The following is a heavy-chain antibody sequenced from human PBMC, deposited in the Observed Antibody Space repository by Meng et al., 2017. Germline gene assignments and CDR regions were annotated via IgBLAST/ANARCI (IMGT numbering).Heavy chain of an antibody. D-gene: IGHD3-22*01. Sequence: QLGRLGVEGKNTGRRGKVSCKASGGTFSSYAISWVRQAPGQGLEWMGWINTNTGNPTYAQGFTGRFVLSLDTSVSTAYLRISSLKAEDTAVYYCARRYYYDSSGYYFYVFGYWGQGTLVTVSS. CDR1: GGTFSSYA. CDR3: ARRYYYDSSGYYFYVFGY. V-gene: IGHV7-4-1*02. CDR2: INTNTGNP. J-gene: IGHJ4*02.